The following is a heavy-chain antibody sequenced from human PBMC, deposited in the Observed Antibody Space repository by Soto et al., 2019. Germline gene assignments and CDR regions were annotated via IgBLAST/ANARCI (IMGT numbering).Heavy chain of an antibody. CDR2: ISPYNGNT. J-gene: IGHJ6*02. CDR3: ARRIGGWFGVAYYYGMDV. V-gene: IGHV1-18*01. Sequence: QVQLVQSGAEVKKPGASVKVSCKASGYTFTSYGISWVRQAPGQGLEWMGWISPYNGNTNYAQKLQGRVTMTTDTSTSTADMDLRRLRSDDTAVYYGARRIGGWFGVAYYYGMDVWGQGTTVTVS. D-gene: IGHD3-10*01. CDR1: GYTFTSYG.